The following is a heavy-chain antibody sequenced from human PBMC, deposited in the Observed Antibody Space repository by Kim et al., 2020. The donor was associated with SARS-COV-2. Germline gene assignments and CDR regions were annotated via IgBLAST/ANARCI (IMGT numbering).Heavy chain of an antibody. V-gene: IGHV3-48*02. CDR2: ISSSSTI. D-gene: IGHD3-16*01. CDR1: GFTFSSYS. CDR3: ARDSLLWLPPKLDY. J-gene: IGHJ4*02. Sequence: GGSLRLSCAASGFTFSSYSMNWVRQAPGKGLEWVSYISSSSTIYYADSVKGRFTISRENAKNSLYLQMNSLRDEDTAVYYCARDSLLWLPPKLDYWGQGT.